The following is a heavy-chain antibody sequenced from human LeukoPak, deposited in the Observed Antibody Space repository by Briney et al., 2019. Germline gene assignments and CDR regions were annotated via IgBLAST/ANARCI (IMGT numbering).Heavy chain of an antibody. CDR3: AREGLWGWDYYYYMDV. D-gene: IGHD5-18*01. CDR2: ISSSSSYI. CDR1: GFTFSNYW. V-gene: IGHV3-21*01. Sequence: GSLRLSCAASGFTFSNYWMGWVRQAPGKGLEWVLSISSSSSYIYYADSVKGRFTISRDNAKNSLYLQMNSLRAEDTAVYYCAREGLWGWDYYYYMDVWGKGTTVTVSS. J-gene: IGHJ6*03.